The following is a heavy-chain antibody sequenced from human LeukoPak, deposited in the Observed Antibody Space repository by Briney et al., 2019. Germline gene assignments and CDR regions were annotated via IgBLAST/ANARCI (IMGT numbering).Heavy chain of an antibody. Sequence: GGSLRLSCTASGFICSDYAMSWVRQAPGKGLEWVSAISGSGGSTYYADSVKGRFTISRDNSKNTLYLQMNSLRAEDTAVYYSAKYSVVTSFDYWGQGTLVTVSS. J-gene: IGHJ4*02. D-gene: IGHD4-23*01. V-gene: IGHV3-23*01. CDR3: AKYSVVTSFDY. CDR1: GFICSDYA. CDR2: ISGSGGST.